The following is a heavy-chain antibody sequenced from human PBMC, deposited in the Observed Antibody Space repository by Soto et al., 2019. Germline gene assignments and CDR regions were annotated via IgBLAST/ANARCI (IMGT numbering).Heavy chain of an antibody. J-gene: IGHJ5*02. D-gene: IGHD3-22*01. Sequence: QVQLQESRPGLVKPSQTLSLTCTVSGGSISSGGDYWSWIRQHPGNGLEWIGYIYYSGSTYYNLSLKSRVSILVDTSKNQFSLKLSSVTAAATAVYYCARTSFDRSVTAADPWGQGTLVTVSS. CDR2: IYYSGST. CDR3: ARTSFDRSVTAADP. V-gene: IGHV4-31*03. CDR1: GGSISSGGDY.